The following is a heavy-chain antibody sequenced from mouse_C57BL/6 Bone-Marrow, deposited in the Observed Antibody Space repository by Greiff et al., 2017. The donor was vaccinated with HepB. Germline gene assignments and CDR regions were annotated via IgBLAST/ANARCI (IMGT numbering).Heavy chain of an antibody. CDR1: GYTFTSYW. CDR2: IDPSDSYT. D-gene: IGHD1-1*01. V-gene: IGHV1-59*01. Sequence: VQLQQPGAELVRPGTSVKLSCKASGYTFTSYWMHWVKQRPGQGLEWIGVIDPSDSYTNYNQKFKGKATLTVDTSSSTAYMQLSSLTSEDSAVYYCARLGTTVVGRGYWGQGTTLTVSS. J-gene: IGHJ2*01. CDR3: ARLGTTVVGRGY.